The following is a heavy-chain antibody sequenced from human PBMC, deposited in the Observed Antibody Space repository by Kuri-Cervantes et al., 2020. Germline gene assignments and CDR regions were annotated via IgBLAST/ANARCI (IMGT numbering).Heavy chain of an antibody. CDR1: GFTFSSYN. J-gene: IGHJ3*02. V-gene: IGHV3-48*02. Sequence: GESLKISCAASGFTFSSYNMDWVRQAPGKGLEWVAYIGGSSNRILYADSVKGRFTISRDNAKNSLYLQMDSLRDEDTAVYYCAKDLAEVIGGRTRERNDAFDIWGQGTMVTVSS. CDR3: AKDLAEVIGGRTRERNDAFDI. CDR2: IGGSSNRI. D-gene: IGHD2-21*01.